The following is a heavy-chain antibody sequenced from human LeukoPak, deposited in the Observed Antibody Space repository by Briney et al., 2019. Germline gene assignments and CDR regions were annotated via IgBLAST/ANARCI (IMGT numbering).Heavy chain of an antibody. CDR2: IIPIFGAA. CDR3: ARAARTLFGVFIIAAFDI. V-gene: IGHV1-69*06. Sequence: ASVKVSCKASGGTFSRYGINWVRQAPGQGLEWMGGIIPIFGAANYAQKFQGRVTITADTSTNTAYMELGSLRSEDAVVYYCARAARTLFGVFIIAAFDIWGQGTMVTVSS. D-gene: IGHD3-3*01. CDR1: GGTFSRYG. J-gene: IGHJ3*02.